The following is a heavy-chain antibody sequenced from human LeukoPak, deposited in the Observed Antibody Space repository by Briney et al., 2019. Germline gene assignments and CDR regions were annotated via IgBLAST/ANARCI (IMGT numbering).Heavy chain of an antibody. D-gene: IGHD5-18*01. CDR2: ISYDGGNK. CDR1: GFTFSDYE. CDR3: ARFRTAMQLWKGYYFDY. Sequence: GGSLRLSCAASGFTFSDYEMNWVHQAPGKGLEWVAIISYDGGNKYYADSVKGRFIISRDNSKNTLYLQMNSLRAEDTAVYYCARFRTAMQLWKGYYFDYWGQGTLVTVSS. J-gene: IGHJ4*02. V-gene: IGHV3-30*04.